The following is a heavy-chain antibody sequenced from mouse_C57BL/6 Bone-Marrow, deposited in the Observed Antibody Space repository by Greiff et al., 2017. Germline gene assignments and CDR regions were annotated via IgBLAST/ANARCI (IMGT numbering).Heavy chain of an antibody. CDR1: GFNIKNTY. V-gene: IGHV14-3*01. CDR3: ARRGLTTVVAFDD. CDR2: IDPANGNT. J-gene: IGHJ2*01. Sequence: VQLKESVAELVRPGASVKLSCTASGFNIKNTYMHWVKQSPEQGLEWIGRIDPANGNTKYAPKFQGKATKTADTSSNTAYLQLSSLTSEDTAIYYCARRGLTTVVAFDDWGQGTTLTVSS. D-gene: IGHD1-1*01.